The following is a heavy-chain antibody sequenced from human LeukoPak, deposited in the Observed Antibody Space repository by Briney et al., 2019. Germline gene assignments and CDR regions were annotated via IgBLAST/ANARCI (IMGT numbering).Heavy chain of an antibody. V-gene: IGHV3-33*01. J-gene: IGHJ5*02. CDR1: GFTFSSYG. CDR3: ASSIAVAGTSS. CDR2: IWYDGSNK. D-gene: IGHD6-19*01. Sequence: TGGSLRLSCAASGFTFSSYGMHWVRQAPGKGLEWVAAIWYDGSNKYYADSVKGRFTISRDNSKNTLYLQMNSLRAEDTAVYYCASSIAVAGTSSWGQGTLVTVSS.